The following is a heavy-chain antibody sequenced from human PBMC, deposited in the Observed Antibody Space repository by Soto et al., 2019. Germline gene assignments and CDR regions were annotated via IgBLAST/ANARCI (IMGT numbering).Heavy chain of an antibody. V-gene: IGHV1-8*01. J-gene: IGHJ5*02. CDR1: GYTFTSYD. D-gene: IGHD5-18*01. CDR3: ARRFSPYRGGYSYGYFSWFDP. Sequence: ASVKVSCKASGYTFTSYDINWVRQATGQGLEWMGWMNPNSGNTGYAQKFQGRVTMTRNTSISTAYMELSSLRSEDTAVYYCARRFSPYRGGYSYGYFSWFDPWGQGTLVTVSS. CDR2: MNPNSGNT.